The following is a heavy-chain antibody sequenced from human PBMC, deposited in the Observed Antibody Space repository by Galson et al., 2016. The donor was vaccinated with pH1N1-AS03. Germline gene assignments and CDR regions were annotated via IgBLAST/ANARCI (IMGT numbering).Heavy chain of an antibody. CDR1: GYSFTNYW. CDR2: IYLDDSDT. Sequence: SGAEVKKPGESLKISCQGSGYSFTNYWIGWVRQMPGKGLEWMGIIYLDDSDTRYSLSFQGQVTISADKSISTAYLQWSSLKASDTAMYYCARLTLSSGWPCDYWGQGTLVTVSS. J-gene: IGHJ4*01. CDR3: ARLTLSSGWPCDY. D-gene: IGHD6-19*01. V-gene: IGHV5-51*01.